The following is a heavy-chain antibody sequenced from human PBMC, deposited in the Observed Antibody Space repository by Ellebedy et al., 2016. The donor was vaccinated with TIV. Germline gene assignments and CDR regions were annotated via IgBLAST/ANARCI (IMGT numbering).Heavy chain of an antibody. Sequence: ASVKVSCXASGYTFTGYYMHWVRQAPGQGLEWMGWISAYNDNTNYAQKLQGRVTMTTDTSTSTAYMELRSLRSDDTAVYYCARGGGYYGSGSDFDYWGQGTLVTVSS. D-gene: IGHD3-10*01. CDR2: ISAYNDNT. V-gene: IGHV1-18*04. J-gene: IGHJ4*02. CDR1: GYTFTGYY. CDR3: ARGGGYYGSGSDFDY.